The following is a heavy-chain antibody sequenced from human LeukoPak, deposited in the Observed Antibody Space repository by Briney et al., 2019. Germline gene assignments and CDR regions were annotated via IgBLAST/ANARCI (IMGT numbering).Heavy chain of an antibody. CDR3: ARLASGSYVGNWFDP. J-gene: IGHJ5*02. CDR1: GYSFTSYR. V-gene: IGHV5-51*01. D-gene: IGHD1-26*01. CDR2: IYPGDSVT. Sequence: GESLKISCKGSGYSFTSYRIGWVRQMPGKGLEWMGIIYPGDSVTRYSPSFQGQVTISADKSISTAYLQWSSLKASDTAMYYCARLASGSYVGNWFDPWGQGTLVTVSS.